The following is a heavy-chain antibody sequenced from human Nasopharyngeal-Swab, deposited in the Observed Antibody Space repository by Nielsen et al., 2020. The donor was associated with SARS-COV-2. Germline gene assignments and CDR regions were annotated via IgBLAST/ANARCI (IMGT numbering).Heavy chain of an antibody. CDR2: IYYSGST. J-gene: IGHJ4*02. CDR3: ARVGGGSYYFDY. D-gene: IGHD1-26*01. Sequence: WIRQPPGKGLEWIGYIYYSGSTYYNPSLKSRVTISVDTSKNQFSLKLSSVTAADTAVYYCARVGGGSYYFDYWGQGTLVTVSS. V-gene: IGHV4-31*02.